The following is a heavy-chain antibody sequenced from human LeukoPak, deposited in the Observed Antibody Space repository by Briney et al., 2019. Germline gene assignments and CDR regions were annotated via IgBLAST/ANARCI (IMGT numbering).Heavy chain of an antibody. CDR1: GFTFSSYA. CDR3: AKEPYCGGDCCGYFDY. CDR2: ISGSGGCT. J-gene: IGHJ4*02. D-gene: IGHD2-21*02. Sequence: PGGSLRLSCAASGFTFSSYAMSWVRQAPGKGLEWVSAISGSGGCTYYADSVKGRFTISRDNSKNTLYLQMNSLRAEDTAVYYCAKEPYCGGDCCGYFDYWGQGTLVTVSS. V-gene: IGHV3-23*01.